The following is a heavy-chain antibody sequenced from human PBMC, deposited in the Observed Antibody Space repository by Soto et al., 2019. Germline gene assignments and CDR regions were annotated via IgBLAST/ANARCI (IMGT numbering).Heavy chain of an antibody. J-gene: IGHJ4*02. CDR2: IYSGGST. D-gene: IGHD3-10*01. V-gene: IGHV3-66*01. Sequence: GGSLRLSCAASGFTVSSNYMSWVRQAPGKGLEWVSVIYSGGSTYYADSVKGRFTISRDNSKNTLYLQMNSLRAEDTAVYYCAREAPLLWFGEFMNPFDYWGQGTLVTVSS. CDR1: GFTVSSNY. CDR3: AREAPLLWFGEFMNPFDY.